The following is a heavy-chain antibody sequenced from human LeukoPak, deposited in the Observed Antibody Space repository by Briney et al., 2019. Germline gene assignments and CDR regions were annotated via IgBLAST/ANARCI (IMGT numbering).Heavy chain of an antibody. CDR3: ARTFSESYYYYGMDV. CDR2: VYYSGRT. D-gene: IGHD1-26*01. Sequence: SETLSLTCTVSGGSISSYYWSWIRQPPGKGLEWIGYVYYSGRTNYNPSLKSRVTISVDTSKNQFSLKLSSVAAADTAVYYCARTFSESYYYYGMDVWGQGTTVTVSS. V-gene: IGHV4-59*01. CDR1: GGSISSYY. J-gene: IGHJ6*02.